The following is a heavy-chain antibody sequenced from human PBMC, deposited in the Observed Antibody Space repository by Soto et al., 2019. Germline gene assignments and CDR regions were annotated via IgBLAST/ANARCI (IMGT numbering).Heavy chain of an antibody. Sequence: KTSETLSLTCAVSGGSISSGGYSWSWIRQPPGKGLEWIGYIYHTGNTYYSPSLKRPVTISVDTSQNQFSLKLSSVTAADTAVYYCARRRESGYRAYFDYWGQGTLVTVSS. CDR2: IYHTGNT. CDR3: ARRRESGYRAYFDY. D-gene: IGHD3-22*01. CDR1: GGSISSGGYS. V-gene: IGHV4-30-2*01. J-gene: IGHJ4*02.